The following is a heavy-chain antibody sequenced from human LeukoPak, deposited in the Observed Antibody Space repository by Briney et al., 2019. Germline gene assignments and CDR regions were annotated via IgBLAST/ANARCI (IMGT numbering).Heavy chain of an antibody. CDR2: ISSSSSYI. CDR3: ASWSYYYDSSGPD. Sequence: PGGSLRLSCAASGFTFSSYSMNWVRQAPGKGLEWVSSISSSSSYIYYADSVKGRFTISRDNAKNSLYLQMNSLRAEDTAVYYCASWSYYYDSSGPDWGQGTLVTVSS. J-gene: IGHJ4*02. V-gene: IGHV3-21*01. CDR1: GFTFSSYS. D-gene: IGHD3-22*01.